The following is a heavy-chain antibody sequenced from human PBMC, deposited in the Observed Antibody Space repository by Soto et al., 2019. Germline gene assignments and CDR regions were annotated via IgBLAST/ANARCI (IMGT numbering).Heavy chain of an antibody. V-gene: IGHV3-7*01. CDR2: IKQDGSEK. D-gene: IGHD1-26*01. Sequence: GGSLRLSCAASGFTFSSYWMSWVRQAPGKGLEWVANIKQDGSEKYYVDSVKGRFTISRDNAKNSLYLQMNSLRAEDTAVYYCARVIGGANVKTPNRRGYNRQDAFDIWGQGTMVTVSS. CDR3: ARVIGGANVKTPNRRGYNRQDAFDI. J-gene: IGHJ3*02. CDR1: GFTFSSYW.